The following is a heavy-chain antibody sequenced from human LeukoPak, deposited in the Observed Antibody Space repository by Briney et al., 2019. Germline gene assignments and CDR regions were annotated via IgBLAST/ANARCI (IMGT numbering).Heavy chain of an antibody. Sequence: SETLSLTCAVYGGSFSGHYWSWIRQPPGKGLEWIGEINHSGSTNYNPSLKSRVTISVDTSKNQFSLKLNSVTAADTAVYFCASCPYYYDSSGYSSWGQGTLVTVSS. CDR2: INHSGST. J-gene: IGHJ5*02. CDR1: GGSFSGHY. D-gene: IGHD3-22*01. V-gene: IGHV4-34*01. CDR3: ASCPYYYDSSGYSS.